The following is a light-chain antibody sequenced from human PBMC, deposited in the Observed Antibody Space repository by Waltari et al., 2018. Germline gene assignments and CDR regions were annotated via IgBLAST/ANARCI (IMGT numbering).Light chain of an antibody. J-gene: IGKJ2*03. V-gene: IGKV3-20*01. CDR2: YAS. CDR3: QLYDSTHGFS. CDR1: QRVANNY. Sequence: ELVLTQSPGTLSLSPGEGATLSCRASQRVANNYVAWYRQKPGQAPRLLIYYASSRATGVPDRISGSGSGTDFTLTLSRLEPEDFAVYFCQLYDSTHGFSFGQGTKLEIK.